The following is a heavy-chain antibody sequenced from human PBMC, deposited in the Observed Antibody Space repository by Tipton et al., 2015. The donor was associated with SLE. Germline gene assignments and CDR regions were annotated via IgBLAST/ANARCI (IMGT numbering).Heavy chain of an antibody. J-gene: IGHJ3*02. CDR1: GGSFSGYY. CDR2: INHSGST. D-gene: IGHD3-10*01. Sequence: LRLSCAVYGGSFSGYYWSWIRQPPGKGLEWIGEINHSGSTNYNPSLKSRVTISVDTSKNQFSLKLSSVTAADTAVYYCARDYYGSGSYYQPGAFDIWGQGTMVTVSS. CDR3: ARDYYGSGSYYQPGAFDI. V-gene: IGHV4-34*01.